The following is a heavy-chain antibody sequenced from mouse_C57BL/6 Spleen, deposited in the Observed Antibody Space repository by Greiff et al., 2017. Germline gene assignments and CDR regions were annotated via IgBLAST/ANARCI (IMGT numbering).Heavy chain of an antibody. CDR3: ARRGYSNYASYAMDY. Sequence: EVKLVESGGGLVKPGGSLKLSCAASGFTFSDYGMHWVRQAPEKGLEWVAYISSGSSTIYYADTVKGRCTISRDNAKNTLFLQMTGLRSEDTAMYYCARRGYSNYASYAMDYWGQGTSVTVSS. J-gene: IGHJ4*01. CDR1: GFTFSDYG. CDR2: ISSGSSTI. V-gene: IGHV5-17*01. D-gene: IGHD2-5*01.